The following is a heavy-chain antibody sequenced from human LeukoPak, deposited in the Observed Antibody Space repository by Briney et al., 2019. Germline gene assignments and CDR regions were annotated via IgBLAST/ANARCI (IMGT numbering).Heavy chain of an antibody. CDR2: IIPIFGTA. CDR1: GGTFSSYA. Sequence: GASVKVSCKASGGTFSSYAISWVRQAPGQGLEWMGGIIPIFGTANYAQKFQGRVTITADKSTSTAYMELSSLRSEDTAVYYCARSGVPYFDWLFSGSGYFDYWGQGTLVTVSS. V-gene: IGHV1-69*06. CDR3: ARSGVPYFDWLFSGSGYFDY. J-gene: IGHJ4*02. D-gene: IGHD3-9*01.